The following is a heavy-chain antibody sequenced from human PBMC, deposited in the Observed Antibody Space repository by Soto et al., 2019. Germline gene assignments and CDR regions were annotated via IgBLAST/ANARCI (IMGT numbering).Heavy chain of an antibody. D-gene: IGHD6-19*01. V-gene: IGHV3-33*01. CDR2: IWYDGGKK. J-gene: IGHJ4*02. CDR1: GFIFSKYG. CDR3: ARWGVGSDWYGQVVDY. Sequence: QVQLVESGGGVVQPGTSLRLSCGASGFIFSKYGMHWVRQAPGKGLEWVAVIWYDGGKKYYADSVKGRFTISRDNSKNTLYLQMDDLRAEDTAVYYCARWGVGSDWYGQVVDYWGQGTLVTVSS.